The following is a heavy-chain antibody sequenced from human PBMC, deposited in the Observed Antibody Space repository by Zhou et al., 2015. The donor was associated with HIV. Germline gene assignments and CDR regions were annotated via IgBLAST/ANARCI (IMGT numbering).Heavy chain of an antibody. CDR2: ITPTFGGA. V-gene: IGHV1-69*06. J-gene: IGHJ4*02. D-gene: IGHD3-16*01. CDR3: ARRSDVSDYFDF. Sequence: QVQLVQSGAEVKRPGSSVKVSCQASGVTFTNYAISWVRQAPGQGLEWMGGITPTFGGADYAQKLHGRVTITADRSTNTAYMELRSLTSEDTAVYFCARRSDVSDYFDFWGQGTLVTVSS. CDR1: GVTFTNYA.